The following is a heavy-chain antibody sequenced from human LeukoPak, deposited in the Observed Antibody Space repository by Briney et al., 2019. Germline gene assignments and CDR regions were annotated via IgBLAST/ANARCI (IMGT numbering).Heavy chain of an antibody. CDR3: ARTYYDSSGHRNFDY. CDR2: ISSSGSTI. Sequence: GGSLRLSCAASGFTFSDYYMSWIRQAPGKGLEWISYISSSGSTIYYADSVKGRFTISRDNAKNSLYLQMNSLRAEDTAVYYCARTYYDSSGHRNFDYWGQGTLVTVSS. V-gene: IGHV3-11*04. D-gene: IGHD3-22*01. CDR1: GFTFSDYY. J-gene: IGHJ4*02.